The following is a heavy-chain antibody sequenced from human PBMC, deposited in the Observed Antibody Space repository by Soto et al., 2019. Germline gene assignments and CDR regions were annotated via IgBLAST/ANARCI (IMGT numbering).Heavy chain of an antibody. J-gene: IGHJ3*01. V-gene: IGHV1-46*03. Sequence: QVQLVQSGAEVKKPGASVRVSCKASGYTFTNYYIDWVRQAPGQGLEWMGIINPNGGSTTYVQKFQGRVTMTRDTSTSTVYVELSSLRSEDMAVYYCARAAGTTVTNRLIDVFDVWGQGTMVTVSS. CDR2: INPNGGST. D-gene: IGHD4-4*01. CDR3: ARAAGTTVTNRLIDVFDV. CDR1: GYTFTNYY.